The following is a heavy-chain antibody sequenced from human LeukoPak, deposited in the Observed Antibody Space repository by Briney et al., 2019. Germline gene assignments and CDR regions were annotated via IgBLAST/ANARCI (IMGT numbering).Heavy chain of an antibody. J-gene: IGHJ4*02. CDR1: GGTFSNYA. Sequence: ASVKVSCKASGGTFSNYAISWVRQAPGQGLEWMGGIIPIFGTANYAQKFRGRVTITADKSTNTVYMDLRSLRSEDTAVYYCARTTSQSIVAAGDHWGQGTLVIVSS. CDR2: IIPIFGTA. V-gene: IGHV1-69*06. CDR3: ARTTSQSIVAAGDH. D-gene: IGHD2-15*01.